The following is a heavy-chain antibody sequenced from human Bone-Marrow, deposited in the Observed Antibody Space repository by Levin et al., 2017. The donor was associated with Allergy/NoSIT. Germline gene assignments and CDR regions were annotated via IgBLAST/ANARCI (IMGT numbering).Heavy chain of an antibody. J-gene: IGHJ6*02. V-gene: IGHV3-30*18. Sequence: GGSLRLSCSASGFTFSHYAMNWVRQAPGKGLEWLALISYDGRFINYEDSVKGRFTVSRDNSKNTLFLQMNSLRPEDTAVYYCAKVEAGQAYDYFGMDVWGHGTTVTVSS. D-gene: IGHD6-19*01. CDR3: AKVEAGQAYDYFGMDV. CDR1: GFTFSHYA. CDR2: ISYDGRFI.